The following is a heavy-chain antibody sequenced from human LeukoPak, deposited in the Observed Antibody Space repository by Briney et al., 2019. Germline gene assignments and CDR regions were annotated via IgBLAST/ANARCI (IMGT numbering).Heavy chain of an antibody. J-gene: IGHJ3*02. CDR2: ISSSSSTI. CDR1: GFTFSTFV. CDR3: ARDRAEYYDFWSGYSSTNDAFDI. V-gene: IGHV3-48*01. D-gene: IGHD3-3*01. Sequence: GGSLRLSCAASGFTFSTFVMHWVRQAPGKGLEWVSYISSSSSTIYYADSVKGRFTISRDNAKNSLYLQMNSLRAEDTAVYYCARDRAEYYDFWSGYSSTNDAFDIWGQGTMVTVSS.